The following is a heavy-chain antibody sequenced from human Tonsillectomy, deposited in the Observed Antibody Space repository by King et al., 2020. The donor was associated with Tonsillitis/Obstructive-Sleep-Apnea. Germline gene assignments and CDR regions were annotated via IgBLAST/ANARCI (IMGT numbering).Heavy chain of an antibody. CDR3: ARVGATTRAFTY. J-gene: IGHJ4*02. D-gene: IGHD1-26*01. V-gene: IGHV1-18*01. CDR2: ISGYNGDT. Sequence: QLVQSGPEVKKPGASVKVSCKASGYSFTIYGINWVRQAPGQGLEWMGWISGYNGDTNYAQKLQGRVTMTTDTSTSTAYMELRSLRSDDTAVYYCARVGATTRAFTYWGQGTLGTVSS. CDR1: GYSFTIYG.